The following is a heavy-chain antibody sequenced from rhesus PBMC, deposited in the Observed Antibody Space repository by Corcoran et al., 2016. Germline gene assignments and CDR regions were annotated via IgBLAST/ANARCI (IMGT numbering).Heavy chain of an antibody. V-gene: IGHV3-100*02. CDR3: TTNTGVGY. CDR2: ISEGGGTM. J-gene: IGHJ4*01. CDR1: GFTFSSYE. D-gene: IGHD3-34*01. Sequence: EVQLVESGGGLAKPGGSLRLSCVASGFTFSSYEMHWVRQAPGKGLELVSVISEGGGTMSYADSVKGRFTISRDNAKNSLFLQMNSLRAEDTAVYYCTTNTGVGYWGQGVLVTVSS.